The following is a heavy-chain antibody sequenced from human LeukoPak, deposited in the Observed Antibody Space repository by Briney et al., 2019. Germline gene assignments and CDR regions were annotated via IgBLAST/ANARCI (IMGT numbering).Heavy chain of an antibody. CDR3: ARDCTSTSCYPRDWYFDL. J-gene: IGHJ2*01. Sequence: SETLSLTCTVSGGSISSYYWSWIRQPPGKGLEWIGYIYYSGSTNYNPSLKSRVTISVDTSKNQFSLNLSSVTAADTAVYYCARDCTSTSCYPRDWYFDLWGRGTLVTVSS. CDR2: IYYSGST. CDR1: GGSISSYY. V-gene: IGHV4-59*12. D-gene: IGHD2-2*01.